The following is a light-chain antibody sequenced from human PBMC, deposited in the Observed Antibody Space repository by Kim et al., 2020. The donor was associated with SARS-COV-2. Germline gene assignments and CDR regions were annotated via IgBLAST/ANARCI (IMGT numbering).Light chain of an antibody. CDR2: DVS. V-gene: IGLV2-14*03. CDR3: SSHTTSSTYV. Sequence: GQSITISCAGTSGDVGYYTSVSWYQQHPGKAPKPIIYDVSERASGVSNRFSGSQSGNTASLTISGLRAEDEADYYCSSHTTSSTYVFGSGTKVTVL. J-gene: IGLJ1*01. CDR1: SGDVGYYTS.